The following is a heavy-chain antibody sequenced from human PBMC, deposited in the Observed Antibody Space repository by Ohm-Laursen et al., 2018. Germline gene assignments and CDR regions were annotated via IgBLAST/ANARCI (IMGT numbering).Heavy chain of an antibody. V-gene: IGHV3-9*01. CDR3: AKGSRTSGWPN. J-gene: IGHJ4*02. Sequence: SLRLSCAASGFTFDDYAMHWVRQAPGKGLEWVSGISWNSGSIGYADSVKGRFTISRDNAKNTLYLQMSTLTAEDTAIYYCAKGSRTSGWPNWGQGTLVTVSS. D-gene: IGHD6-19*01. CDR1: GFTFDDYA. CDR2: ISWNSGSI.